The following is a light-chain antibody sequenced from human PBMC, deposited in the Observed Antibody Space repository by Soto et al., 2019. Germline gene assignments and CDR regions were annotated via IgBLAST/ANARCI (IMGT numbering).Light chain of an antibody. Sequence: DVVMTQSPLSLPVTLGQPASISCSSSQSIVHSDGNTYLNWFQQRPGQSPRRLIYKVSNRDSGGPERVRRSVSGTDFTLKISRVEAEDVGVYYCVQAIHWPWTFGQGTKVEIK. CDR1: QSIVHSDGNTY. CDR2: KVS. CDR3: VQAIHWPWT. V-gene: IGKV2-30*02. J-gene: IGKJ1*01.